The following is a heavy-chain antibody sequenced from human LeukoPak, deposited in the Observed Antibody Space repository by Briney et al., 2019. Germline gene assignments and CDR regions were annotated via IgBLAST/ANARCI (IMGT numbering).Heavy chain of an antibody. CDR1: GGSISSYY. CDR2: IYTSGST. D-gene: IGHD6-13*01. J-gene: IGHJ5*02. V-gene: IGHV4-4*09. Sequence: SETLSLTCTVAGGSISSYYWSWIRQPPGKGLEWIGYIYTSGSTNYNPHLKSRVTISVDTSKNQFSLKLSSVTAADTAVYYCARLESRIAAAGTEIWFDPWGQGTLVTVSS. CDR3: ARLESRIAAAGTEIWFDP.